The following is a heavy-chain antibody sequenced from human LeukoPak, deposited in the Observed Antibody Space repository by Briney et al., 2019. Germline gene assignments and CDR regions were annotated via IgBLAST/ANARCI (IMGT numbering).Heavy chain of an antibody. CDR1: GGSISSGSYY. V-gene: IGHV4-30-2*03. J-gene: IGHJ4*02. D-gene: IGHD7-27*01. Sequence: SQTLSLTCTVSGGSISSGSYYWSWIRQPAGKGLEWIGSIYYSGSTYYNPSLKSRVTISVDTSKNQFSLKLSSVTAADTAVYYCARLRLTTGEVFDYWGQGTLVTVSS. CDR2: IYYSGST. CDR3: ARLRLTTGEVFDY.